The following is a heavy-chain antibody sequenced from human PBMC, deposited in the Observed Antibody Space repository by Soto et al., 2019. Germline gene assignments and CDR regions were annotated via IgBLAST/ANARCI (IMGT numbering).Heavy chain of an antibody. Sequence: QVXLVXSXGGVVQPGXSLXXXCAASGFTFSSYGMHWVRQAPGKGLXXXXVISYDGSNKYYADSVKGRFTISXXXSXXXXXXXXXXXXXXXXAVYYCAKDYRRGYSYGIYGMDVWGQGTTVTVSS. J-gene: IGHJ6*02. D-gene: IGHD5-18*01. CDR3: AKDYRRGYSYGIYGMDV. CDR2: ISYDGSNK. V-gene: IGHV3-30*03. CDR1: GFTFSSYG.